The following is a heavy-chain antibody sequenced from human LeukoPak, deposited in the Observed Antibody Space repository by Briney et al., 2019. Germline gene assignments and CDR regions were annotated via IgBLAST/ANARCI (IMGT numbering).Heavy chain of an antibody. V-gene: IGHV1-46*01. D-gene: IGHD2-15*01. CDR1: GYTFTSYD. Sequence: GASVKVFCKASGYTFTSYDINWVRQATGQGLEWMGIINPSGGSTSYAQKFQGRVTMTRDTSTSTVYMELSSLRSEDTAVYYCARASGQSCSGGSCYFDYWGQGTLVTVSS. J-gene: IGHJ4*02. CDR2: INPSGGST. CDR3: ARASGQSCSGGSCYFDY.